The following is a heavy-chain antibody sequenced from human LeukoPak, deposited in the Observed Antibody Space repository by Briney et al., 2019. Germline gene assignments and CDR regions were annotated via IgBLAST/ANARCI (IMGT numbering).Heavy chain of an antibody. CDR3: GRDWKLDY. CDR2: IGDNGGDT. J-gene: IGHJ4*02. V-gene: IGHV3-23*01. D-gene: IGHD1-1*01. Sequence: GGSLRLSCAASGFTFNNYAMSWVRQAPGKGLEWVSAIGDNGGDTKYADSTKGRFTISRDNSRKTLYLQLNSLRVEDTAIYYCGRDWKLDYWGQGTLVTVSS. CDR1: GFTFNNYA.